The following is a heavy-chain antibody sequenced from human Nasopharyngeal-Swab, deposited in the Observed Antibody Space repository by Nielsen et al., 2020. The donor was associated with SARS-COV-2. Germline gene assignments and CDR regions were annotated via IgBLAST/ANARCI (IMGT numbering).Heavy chain of an antibody. V-gene: IGHV4-4*07. J-gene: IGHJ5*02. CDR2: IYTSGST. CDR1: GGSVSSYY. CDR3: ARNPMDYYDFWSGYYYNWFDP. Sequence: SETLSLTCTVSGGSVSSYYWSWIRQPAGKGLEWIGRIYTSGSTNYNPSLKSRVTMSVDTSKNQFSLKLSSVTAADTAVYYCARNPMDYYDFWSGYYYNWFDPWGQGTLVTVSP. D-gene: IGHD3-3*01.